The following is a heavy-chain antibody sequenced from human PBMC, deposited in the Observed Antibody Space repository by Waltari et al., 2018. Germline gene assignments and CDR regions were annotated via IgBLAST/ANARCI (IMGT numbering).Heavy chain of an antibody. V-gene: IGHV4-34*01. Sequence: QVQLQQWGAGLLKPSETLSLTCAVYGGSFSGYYWSWIRQPPGKGLGWIGEINHSGSTNYNPSLKSRVTISEDMSKNQFSLKLSSVTASDTDVYYCAGGRGIRYSSSWYGYGMDVWGQGTTVTVAS. J-gene: IGHJ6*02. CDR2: INHSGST. CDR3: AGGRGIRYSSSWYGYGMDV. CDR1: GGSFSGYY. D-gene: IGHD6-13*01.